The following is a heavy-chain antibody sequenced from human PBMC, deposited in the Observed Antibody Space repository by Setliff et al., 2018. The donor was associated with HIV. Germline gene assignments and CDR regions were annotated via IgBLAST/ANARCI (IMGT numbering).Heavy chain of an antibody. J-gene: IGHJ4*02. D-gene: IGHD3-16*01. Sequence: PSETLSLTCTVSGGSISSTNYFWGWIRQLPGKGLEWIGTIYYHGSTYYNPSLKSRVTISIDTSKNQFSLQLTSVTAADTAVYYCVNPSGAMGDFDSWGQGTLVTVSS. CDR2: IYYHGST. CDR3: VNPSGAMGDFDS. V-gene: IGHV4-39*01. CDR1: GGSISSTNYF.